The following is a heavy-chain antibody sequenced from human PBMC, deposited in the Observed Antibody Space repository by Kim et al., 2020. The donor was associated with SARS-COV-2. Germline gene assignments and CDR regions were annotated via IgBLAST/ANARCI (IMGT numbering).Heavy chain of an antibody. CDR2: ISYDGSNK. D-gene: IGHD1-26*01. J-gene: IGHJ6*02. CDR3: ARGNSGSYLYGMDV. Sequence: GRSLRLSCAASGFTFSSYAMHWVRQAPGKGLEWVAVISYDGSNKYYADSVKGRFTISRDNSKNTLYLQMNSLRAEDTAVYYCARGNSGSYLYGMDVWGQGTTVTVSS. V-gene: IGHV3-30*04. CDR1: GFTFSSYA.